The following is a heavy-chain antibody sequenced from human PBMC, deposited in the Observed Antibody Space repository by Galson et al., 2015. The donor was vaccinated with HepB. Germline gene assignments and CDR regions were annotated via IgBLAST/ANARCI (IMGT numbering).Heavy chain of an antibody. CDR2: ISYDGSNK. V-gene: IGHV3-30*04. CDR1: GFTFSSYA. D-gene: IGHD3-3*01. CDR3: ARDKFRVVRASFGY. Sequence: SLRLSCAASGFTFSSYAMHWVRQAPGKGLEWVAVISYDGSNKYYADSVKGRFTISRDNSKNTLYLQMNSLRAEDTAVYYCARDKFRVVRASFGYWGQGTLVTVSS. J-gene: IGHJ4*02.